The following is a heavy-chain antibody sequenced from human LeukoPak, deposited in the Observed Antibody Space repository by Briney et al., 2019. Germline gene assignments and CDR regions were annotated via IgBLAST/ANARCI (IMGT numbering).Heavy chain of an antibody. CDR3: ASTLRIAGNYYYMDV. D-gene: IGHD6-13*01. CDR2: ISYDGSNK. Sequence: PGGSLRLSCAASGFTFSSYAMHWVRQAPGKGLEWVAVISYDGSNKYYADSVKGRFTISRDNSKNTLYLQMNSLRAEDTAAYYCASTLRIAGNYYYMDVWGKGTTVTVSS. J-gene: IGHJ6*03. CDR1: GFTFSSYA. V-gene: IGHV3-30*04.